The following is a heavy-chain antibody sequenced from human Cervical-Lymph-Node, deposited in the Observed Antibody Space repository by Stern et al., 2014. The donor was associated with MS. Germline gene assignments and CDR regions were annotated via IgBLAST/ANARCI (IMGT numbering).Heavy chain of an antibody. J-gene: IGHJ6*02. Sequence: VHLVESGAEVKKPGSSVNVSCKASGCTFSTYAPSWVRQAPGQGLEWLGGIVPLFGKPNYAQKFQGRVTITADESTSTAYMDLSSLRSEDTAVYYCASPLTATSVPFGYYGMDVWGQGTTVTVS. CDR3: ASPLTATSVPFGYYGMDV. CDR1: GCTFSTYA. D-gene: IGHD4-17*01. CDR2: IVPLFGKP. V-gene: IGHV1-69*01.